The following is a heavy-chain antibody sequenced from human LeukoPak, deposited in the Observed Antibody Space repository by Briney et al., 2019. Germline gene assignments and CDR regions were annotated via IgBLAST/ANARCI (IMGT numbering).Heavy chain of an antibody. CDR3: ALEVYYSDNSAFDY. Sequence: ASVKVSCKASGYTFTSYGISWVRQAPGQGLEWIGWMDPKSGEANHAQKFQGRVIMTRDTSINTAYMELSRLRSDDTAVYYCALEVYYSDNSAFDYWGQGTLVTVSS. V-gene: IGHV1-2*02. D-gene: IGHD3-22*01. CDR2: MDPKSGEA. CDR1: GYTFTSYG. J-gene: IGHJ4*02.